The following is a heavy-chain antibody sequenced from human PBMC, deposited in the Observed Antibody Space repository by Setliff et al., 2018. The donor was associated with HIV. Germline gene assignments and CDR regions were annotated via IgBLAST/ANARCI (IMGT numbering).Heavy chain of an antibody. D-gene: IGHD3-3*01. CDR1: GDSDDSISSHH. CDR3: ARDQSDWFY. Sequence: PSETLSLTCTFSGDSDDSISSHHCSWIRQPPGKGLEWIGSIYYSGSTYYNPSLKSRVTISVDTSKNQFSLKLTSLTAADTAVYYCARDQSDWFYWGQGTLVTVSS. V-gene: IGHV4-39*07. CDR2: IYYSGST. J-gene: IGHJ4*02.